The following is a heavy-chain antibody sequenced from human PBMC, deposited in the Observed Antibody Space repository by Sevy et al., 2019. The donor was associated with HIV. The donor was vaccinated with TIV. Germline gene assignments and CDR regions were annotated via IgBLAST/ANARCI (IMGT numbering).Heavy chain of an antibody. CDR3: ARGDCSSTSCSHYFDY. V-gene: IGHV3-21*01. CDR1: GFTFSSYS. D-gene: IGHD2-2*01. J-gene: IGHJ4*02. Sequence: LSLTCAASGFTFSSYSMNWVRQAPGKGLEWVSSISSSSSYIYYADSVKGRFTISRDNAKNSLYLQMNSLRAEDTAVYYCARGDCSSTSCSHYFDYWGQGTLVTVSS. CDR2: ISSSSSYI.